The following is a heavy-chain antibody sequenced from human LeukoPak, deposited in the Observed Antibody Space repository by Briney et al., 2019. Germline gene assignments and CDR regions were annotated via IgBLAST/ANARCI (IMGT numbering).Heavy chain of an antibody. V-gene: IGHV1-69*01. CDR2: IIPIFGTA. Sequence: GSSVKVSCKASGGTFSSYAISWVRQAPGRGLEWMGGIIPIFGTANYAQKFQGRVTITADESTSTAYMELSSLRSEDTAVYYCARVVPMVRGAPVAAFDIWGQGTMVTVSS. D-gene: IGHD3-10*01. J-gene: IGHJ3*02. CDR3: ARVVPMVRGAPVAAFDI. CDR1: GGTFSSYA.